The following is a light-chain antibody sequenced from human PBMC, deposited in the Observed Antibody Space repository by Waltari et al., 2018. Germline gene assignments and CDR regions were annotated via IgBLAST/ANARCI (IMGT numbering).Light chain of an antibody. CDR3: HSRDASGVAGS. V-gene: IGLV3-19*01. J-gene: IGLJ2*01. Sequence: SSELTQDPAVSVAMGQTVRITCQGGSLRSYYASWYQQRPGQAPILVMYDKNNRPSGVPDRFSGSSSHNTASLTITGAQAEDEASYYCHSRDASGVAGSFGGGTKLTVL. CDR1: SLRSYY. CDR2: DKN.